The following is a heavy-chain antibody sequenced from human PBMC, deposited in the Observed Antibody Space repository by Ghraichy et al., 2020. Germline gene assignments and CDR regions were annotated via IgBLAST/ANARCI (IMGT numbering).Heavy chain of an antibody. CDR2: IKSKTDGGTT. V-gene: IGHV3-15*01. D-gene: IGHD3-3*01. CDR3: TTNTLNYDNLAY. CDR1: GFTFSNAW. Sequence: GGSLRLSCAASGFTFSNAWMSWVRQAPGKGLEWVGRIKSKTDGGTTDYAAPVKGRFTISRDDSKKTLYLQMNSLKTEDTAVDYCTTNTLNYDNLAYWGQGTLVTVSS. J-gene: IGHJ4*02.